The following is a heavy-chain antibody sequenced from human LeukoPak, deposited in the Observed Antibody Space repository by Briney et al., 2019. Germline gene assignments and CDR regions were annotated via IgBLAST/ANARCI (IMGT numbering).Heavy chain of an antibody. D-gene: IGHD6-6*01. CDR1: GDSVSSYDAT. CDR3: ARVSSRAFDV. Sequence: SQTPLLTCALSGDSVSSYDATWNWIRQSPSRGLEWLGRTYYRSKWGNDYAVSVKSRITINPDTSKNQFSLHLNSVTPEDTAVYYCARVSSRAFDVWGQGTMVTVSP. J-gene: IGHJ3*01. CDR2: TYYRSKWGN. V-gene: IGHV6-1*01.